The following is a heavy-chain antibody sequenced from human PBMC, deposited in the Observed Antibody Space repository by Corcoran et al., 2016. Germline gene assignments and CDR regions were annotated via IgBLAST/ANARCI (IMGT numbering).Heavy chain of an antibody. D-gene: IGHD1-7*01. CDR3: ERASLRWELELFGY. V-gene: IGHV1-3*01. CDR2: INAGNGNT. CDR1: GYTFTSYA. Sequence: QVQLVQSGAEVKKPGASVKVSCEASGYTFTSYAMHWVRQAPGQRLEWMGWINAGNGNTKYSQKFQGRVTITRDTSASTAYMELSSLRAEDTAVYDCERASLRWELELFGYWGQGTLVTVSS. J-gene: IGHJ4*02.